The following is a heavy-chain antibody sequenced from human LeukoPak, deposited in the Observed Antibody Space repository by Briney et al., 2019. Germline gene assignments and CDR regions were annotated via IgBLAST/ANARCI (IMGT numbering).Heavy chain of an antibody. CDR1: GFTFSSYS. CDR2: ISSSSSTI. Sequence: GGSLRLSCAASGFTFSSYSMNWVRQAPGKGLERVSYISSSSSTIYYADSVRGRFTISRDNAKNSLYLQMNSLRAEDTAVYYCAREVCSSTSCHLDYWGQGTLVTVSS. D-gene: IGHD2-2*01. CDR3: AREVCSSTSCHLDY. V-gene: IGHV3-48*01. J-gene: IGHJ4*02.